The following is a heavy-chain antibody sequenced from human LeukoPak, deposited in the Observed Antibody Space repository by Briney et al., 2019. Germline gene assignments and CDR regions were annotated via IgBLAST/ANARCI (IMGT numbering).Heavy chain of an antibody. CDR3: ARTVDAFDI. V-gene: IGHV3-30*19. D-gene: IGHD4-17*01. CDR2: IWYDGSNK. J-gene: IGHJ3*02. CDR1: GFTFSSYG. Sequence: PGRSLRLSCAASGFTFSSYGMHWVRQAPGKGLEWVAVIWYDGSNKYYADSVKGRFTISRDNSKNTLYLQMNSLRAEDTAVYYCARTVDAFDIWGQGTMVTVSS.